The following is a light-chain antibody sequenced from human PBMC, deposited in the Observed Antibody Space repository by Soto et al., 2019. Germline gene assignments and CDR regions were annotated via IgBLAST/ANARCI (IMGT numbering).Light chain of an antibody. V-gene: IGLV2-14*03. J-gene: IGLJ1*01. Sequence: QSALTQPASVSGSXGQSXXXXXXXTSSDVGGYNYVSWYQHHPGKAPKLMIYDVSNRPSGVSNRFSGSKSGNTASLTISGLQPEDEADYYCSSYTTSNTRQIVFGTGTKVTVL. CDR1: SSDVGGYNY. CDR2: DVS. CDR3: SSYTTSNTRQIV.